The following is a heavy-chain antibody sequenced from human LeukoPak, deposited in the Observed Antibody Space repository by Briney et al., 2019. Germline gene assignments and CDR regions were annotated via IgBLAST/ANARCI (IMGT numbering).Heavy chain of an antibody. CDR2: ISPDGSLK. CDR1: GIIFSDIW. J-gene: IGHJ4*02. CDR3: ARGPSGYHNT. D-gene: IGHD5-12*01. V-gene: IGHV3-7*01. Sequence: GGSLRLSCGASGIIFSDIWVTWVRQAPGKGLEWVATISPDGSLKNYVDSVKGRFTISRDNAKNSVYMQMNSVRAEDTAVYYCARGPSGYHNTGGQGTLVTVSS.